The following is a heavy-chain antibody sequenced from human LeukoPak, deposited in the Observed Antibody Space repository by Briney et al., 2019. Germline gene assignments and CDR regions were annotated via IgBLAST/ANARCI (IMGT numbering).Heavy chain of an antibody. CDR3: ARDLAVAGTSEFDY. D-gene: IGHD6-19*01. V-gene: IGHV3-21*01. CDR1: GFTFSSYS. Sequence: GGSLRLSCAASGFTFSSYSMNWVRQAPGKGLEWVSSISSSSSYIYYADSVKGRFTISRDNAKNSLYLQMNSLRAEDTAVYYCARDLAVAGTSEFDYWGQGTLVTVSS. CDR2: ISSSSSYI. J-gene: IGHJ4*02.